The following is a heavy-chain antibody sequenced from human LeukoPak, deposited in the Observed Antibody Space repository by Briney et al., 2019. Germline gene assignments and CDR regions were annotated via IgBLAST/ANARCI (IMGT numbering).Heavy chain of an antibody. D-gene: IGHD5-12*01. CDR1: GYTFTGYY. V-gene: IGHV1-2*02. J-gene: IGHJ4*01. CDR2: INPNSGGT. CDR3: AKGLPGGWLAYDY. Sequence: ASVKVSCKASGYTFTGYYMHWVRQAPGQGLEWMGWINPNSGGTNYAQKFQGRVTMTRDTSISTAYMELSSLRAEDTAVYYCAKGLPGGWLAYDYWGHGTLVTVSS.